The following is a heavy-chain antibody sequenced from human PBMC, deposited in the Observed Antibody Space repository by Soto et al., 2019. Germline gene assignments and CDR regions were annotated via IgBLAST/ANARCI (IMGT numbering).Heavy chain of an antibody. D-gene: IGHD3-9*01. J-gene: IGHJ6*02. V-gene: IGHV4-59*01. CDR3: AREYILTGYPRLIYYGMDX. CDR2: IYYSGST. Sequence: SETLSLTCTVSGGSISSYYWSWIRQPPGKGLEWIWYIYYSGSTNYKPSLKSRVTISVDTSKNQFSLKLSSVTAADTAVYYCAREYILTGYPRLIYYGMDXWGQGTTVTVS. CDR1: GGSISSYY.